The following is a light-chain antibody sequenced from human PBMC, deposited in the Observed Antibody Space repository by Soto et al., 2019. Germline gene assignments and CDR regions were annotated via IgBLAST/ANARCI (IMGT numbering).Light chain of an antibody. CDR2: KAS. J-gene: IGKJ1*01. CDR3: QQYAFPWT. V-gene: IGKV1-5*03. Sequence: DIQMTQSPSTLSASVGDRVTITCRASQSITGWLAWYQQKPGKAPKLLIYKASSLESGVPSRFSGSGSGTEFTLTISSVQPDDCATYYCQQYAFPWTFGQGTKVEIK. CDR1: QSITGW.